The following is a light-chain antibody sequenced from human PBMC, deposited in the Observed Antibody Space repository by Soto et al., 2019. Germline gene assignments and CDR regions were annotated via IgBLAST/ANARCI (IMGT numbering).Light chain of an antibody. J-gene: IGLJ1*01. CDR3: SSYGGYNNVV. CDR2: EVN. V-gene: IGLV2-8*01. CDR1: SSDVGAYNY. Sequence: QSVLTQPPSASGSPGQSVTISCTGTSSDVGAYNYVSWYQQHPGKAPKLIIHEVNQRPSGVPDRFSGSKSGNTASLTVSGLQAEDEGTYYCSSYGGYNNVVFGTGTKVTVL.